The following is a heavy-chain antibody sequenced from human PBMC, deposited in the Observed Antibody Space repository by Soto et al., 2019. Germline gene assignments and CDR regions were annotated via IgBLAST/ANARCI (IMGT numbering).Heavy chain of an antibody. D-gene: IGHD6-6*01. J-gene: IGHJ4*02. V-gene: IGHV4-30-2*01. CDR1: GGSVSSTTYS. CDR3: ARSTPSSSTLFDY. CDR2: ISHSGST. Sequence: SETLSLTCAVSGGSVSSTTYSWTWTRQPPGKGLEWIGYISHSGSTYYNPSLKSRVTISVDRSKNQFSLKLTSVTAADTAVYYCARSTPSSSTLFDYWGQGTLVTVSS.